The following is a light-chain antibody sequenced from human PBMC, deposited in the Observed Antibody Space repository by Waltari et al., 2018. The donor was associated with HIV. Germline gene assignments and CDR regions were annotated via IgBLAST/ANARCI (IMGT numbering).Light chain of an antibody. CDR1: SSDVGAYNL. Sequence: QTALTQPASVSGSPGQSITISCTGTSSDVGAYNLVSWYQQHPGKAPRLIIYDVSERPAGVSNRFTGSKSGNTASLTISGLQPEDEADYYCCSYVSEIVPCVFGGGTKLTVL. CDR2: DVS. CDR3: CSYVSEIVPCV. V-gene: IGLV2-23*02. J-gene: IGLJ3*02.